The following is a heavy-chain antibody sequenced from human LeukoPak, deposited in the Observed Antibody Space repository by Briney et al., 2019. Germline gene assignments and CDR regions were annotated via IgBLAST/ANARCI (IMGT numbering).Heavy chain of an antibody. V-gene: IGHV1-18*01. D-gene: IGHD3-22*01. Sequence: ASVKVSCKATSRISWVRQAPGQGLEWMGWIGTYGGDTYYAQKFQGRITVTTDTSTSTVYMELGNLRSDDTAVYYCARDLWNFYDDSGYNRDFDSWGQGTLVTVSS. CDR1: TSR. J-gene: IGHJ5*01. CDR3: ARDLWNFYDDSGYNRDFDS. CDR2: IGTYGGDT.